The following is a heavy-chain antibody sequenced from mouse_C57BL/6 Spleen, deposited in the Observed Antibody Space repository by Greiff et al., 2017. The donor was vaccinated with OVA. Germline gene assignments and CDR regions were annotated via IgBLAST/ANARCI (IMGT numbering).Heavy chain of an antibody. V-gene: IGHV1-18*01. CDR2: INPNNGGT. J-gene: IGHJ4*01. CDR3: ARGIDYGNYYAMDY. D-gene: IGHD2-1*01. Sequence: VQLKESGPELVKPGASVKIPCKASGYTFTDYNMDWVKQSHGKSLEWIGDINPNNGGTIYNQKFKGKATLTVDKSSSTAYMELRSLTSEDTAVYYCARGIDYGNYYAMDYWGQGTSVTVSS. CDR1: GYTFTDYN.